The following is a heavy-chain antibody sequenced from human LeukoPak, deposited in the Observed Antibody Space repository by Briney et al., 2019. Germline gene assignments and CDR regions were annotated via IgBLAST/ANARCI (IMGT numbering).Heavy chain of an antibody. CDR3: AREDGSGSSFDY. J-gene: IGHJ4*02. V-gene: IGHV1-46*03. CDR1: VYTFTSYY. CDR2: INPSGGST. D-gene: IGHD3-10*01. Sequence: ASVKVSCKASVYTFTSYYMHWVRQAPGQGLEWMGIINPSGGSTSYAQKFQGRVTMTRGTSTSTVYMELCSLRSEDTAVYYCAREDGSGSSFDYWGQGTLVTVSS.